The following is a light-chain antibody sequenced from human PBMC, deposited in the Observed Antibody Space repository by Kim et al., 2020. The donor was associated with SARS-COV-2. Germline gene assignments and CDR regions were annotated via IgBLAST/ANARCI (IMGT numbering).Light chain of an antibody. CDR3: QQYNAYSLT. J-gene: IGKJ4*01. CDR1: QSVNNW. Sequence: DIQMTQSPPTLSASVGDRVTITCRASQSVNNWLAWYQQKPGKVPKLLIYKTSILENGVPSRFSGSGFGTEFTLSINSLQPDDSGTYYCQQYNAYSLTFGGGTKVDIK. V-gene: IGKV1-5*03. CDR2: KTS.